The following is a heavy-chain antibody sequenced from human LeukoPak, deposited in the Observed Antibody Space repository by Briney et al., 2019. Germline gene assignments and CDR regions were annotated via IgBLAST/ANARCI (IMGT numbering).Heavy chain of an antibody. CDR3: ARKRQWLRLNWFDP. V-gene: IGHV4-34*01. CDR1: GGSFSGYY. D-gene: IGHD5-12*01. J-gene: IGHJ5*02. CDR2: INQSGST. Sequence: SETLSLTCAVYGGSFSGYYWSWIRQPPGKGLEWIGEINQSGSTKYNPSLKSRVTISVDTSKNQFSLKLSSVTAADTAVYYCARKRQWLRLNWFDPWGQGTLVTVSS.